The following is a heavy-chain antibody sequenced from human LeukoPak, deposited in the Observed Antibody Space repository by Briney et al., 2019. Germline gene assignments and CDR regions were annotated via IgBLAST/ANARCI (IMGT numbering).Heavy chain of an antibody. Sequence: SQTLSLTCTVSGGSISSGDYYWSWIRQLPGKGLEWIGYIYYSGSTYYNPSLKSRVTISVDTSKNQFSLKLSSVTAADTAVYYCARDAGYSSGWVDYWGQGTLVTVSS. CDR3: ARDAGYSSGWVDY. J-gene: IGHJ4*02. CDR2: IYYSGST. D-gene: IGHD6-19*01. CDR1: GGSISSGDYY. V-gene: IGHV4-30-4*08.